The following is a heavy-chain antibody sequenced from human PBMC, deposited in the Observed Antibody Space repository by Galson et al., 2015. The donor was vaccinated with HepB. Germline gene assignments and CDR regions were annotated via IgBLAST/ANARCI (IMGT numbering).Heavy chain of an antibody. V-gene: IGHV3-30-3*01. Sequence: SLRLSCAASGFTFSSYAMHWVRQAPGKGLEWVAVISYDGSNKYYADSVKGRFTISRDNSKNTLYLQMNSLRAEDTAVYYCAREFPRYQGGFDYWGQGTLVTVSS. J-gene: IGHJ4*02. CDR1: GFTFSSYA. D-gene: IGHD1-14*01. CDR2: ISYDGSNK. CDR3: AREFPRYQGGFDY.